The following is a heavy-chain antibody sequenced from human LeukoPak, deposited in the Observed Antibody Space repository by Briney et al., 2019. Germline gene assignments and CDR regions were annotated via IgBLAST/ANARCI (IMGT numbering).Heavy chain of an antibody. CDR3: ARVGGKTGYYFDY. Sequence: GRSLRLSCAASGFTFSSYAMHWVRQAPGKGLEYVSAISSNGGSTYYANSVKGRFTISRDNSKNTLYLQMGSLRAEDMAVYYCARVGGKTGYYFDYWGQGTLVTVSS. J-gene: IGHJ4*02. D-gene: IGHD4-23*01. V-gene: IGHV3-64*01. CDR2: ISSNGGST. CDR1: GFTFSSYA.